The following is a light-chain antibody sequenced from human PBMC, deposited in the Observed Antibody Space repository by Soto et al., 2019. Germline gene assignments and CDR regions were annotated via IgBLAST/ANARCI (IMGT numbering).Light chain of an antibody. J-gene: IGKJ3*01. Sequence: EILLTXSXGXXXLXXXXXAPLXCRASQSVNSNYLAWHQQKPGQAPRLLIYGVSSRATGIPDRFSGSGSGPDFTLTISILEPEDFAVYYCQQRSNWPLTFGPGTKVDIK. CDR2: GVS. V-gene: IGKV3D-20*02. CDR3: QQRSNWPLT. CDR1: QSVNSNY.